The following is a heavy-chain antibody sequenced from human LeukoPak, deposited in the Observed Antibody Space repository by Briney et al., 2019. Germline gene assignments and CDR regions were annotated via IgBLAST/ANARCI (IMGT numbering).Heavy chain of an antibody. Sequence: AESLKISCKGSGYSFTTYWIVWVRQMPGKGLEWMGIIYPGDSDTRYSPSFQDQVTISADKSISTAYLQWSSLKASDTAMYHCARLERSDDYGSEGGDWGQGTLVTVSS. D-gene: IGHD4-17*01. CDR2: IYPGDSDT. CDR1: GYSFTTYW. CDR3: ARLERSDDYGSEGGD. J-gene: IGHJ4*02. V-gene: IGHV5-51*01.